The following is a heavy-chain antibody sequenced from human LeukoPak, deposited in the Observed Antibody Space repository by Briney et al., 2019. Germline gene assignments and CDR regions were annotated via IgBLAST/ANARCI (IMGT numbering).Heavy chain of an antibody. J-gene: IGHJ4*02. D-gene: IGHD2-2*01. CDR3: ASSRSSTSIDY. Sequence: SQTLSLTCTVSGGSISSGGNYWSWIRQHPGKGLEWIGYIYYSGSTYYNPSLKSRVTISVDTSKNQFSLKLSSVTAADTAVYYCASSRSSTSIDYWGQGTLVTVSS. CDR2: IYYSGST. V-gene: IGHV4-31*03. CDR1: GGSISSGGNY.